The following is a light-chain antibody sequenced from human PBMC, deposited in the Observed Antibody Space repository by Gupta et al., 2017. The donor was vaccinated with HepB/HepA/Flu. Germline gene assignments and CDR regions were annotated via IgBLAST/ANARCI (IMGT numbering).Light chain of an antibody. V-gene: IGKV1-39*01. J-gene: IGKJ4*01. CDR1: QTMNNF. Sequence: GDSVTITCRASQTMNNFLHWYQQKPGEAPKLLIYAASSLQSGVPSRFSGSGSGTDFTLTINSLQPEDFATYYCQQSDSTPITFGGGTKVEIK. CDR3: QQSDSTPIT. CDR2: AAS.